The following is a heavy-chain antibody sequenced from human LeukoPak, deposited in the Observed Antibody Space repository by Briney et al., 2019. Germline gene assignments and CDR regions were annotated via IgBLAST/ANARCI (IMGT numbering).Heavy chain of an antibody. D-gene: IGHD4-11*01. Sequence: PGRSLRLSCAASGFTFDDYAMHWVRQAPGKGLEWVSGISWNSGSIGYADSVKGRFTISRDNAKNSLYLQMNSLRAEDTALYYCAKDLGVVTTALDYWGQGTLVTVSS. CDR1: GFTFDDYA. CDR3: AKDLGVVTTALDY. CDR2: ISWNSGSI. V-gene: IGHV3-9*01. J-gene: IGHJ4*02.